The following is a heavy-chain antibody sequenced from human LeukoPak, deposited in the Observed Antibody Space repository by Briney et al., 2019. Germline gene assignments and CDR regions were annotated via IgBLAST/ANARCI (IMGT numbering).Heavy chain of an antibody. Sequence: PSETLSLTCTVSGGSISSYYWSWIRQPPGKGLEWIGYIYYSGSTNYNPSLKSRVTISVDTSKNQFSLKLSSVTAADTAVYYCARARYYDFWSGHQNNWFDPWGQGTLVTVSS. CDR3: ARARYYDFWSGHQNNWFDP. CDR2: IYYSGST. CDR1: GGSISSYY. J-gene: IGHJ5*02. D-gene: IGHD3-3*01. V-gene: IGHV4-59*12.